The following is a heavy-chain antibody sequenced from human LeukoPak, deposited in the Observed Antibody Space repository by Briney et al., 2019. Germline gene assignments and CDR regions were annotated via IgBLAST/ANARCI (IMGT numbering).Heavy chain of an antibody. D-gene: IGHD5-12*01. Sequence: GGSLRLSCAASGFTFSTYWMSWVRQAPGKGLEWVSAISGRTGATYYADSEKGRFTISRDNSKRTLYLQMDSLRAEDTAVYYCAKCGNSGCHLIDYWGQGTLVTVYS. CDR1: GFTFSTYW. J-gene: IGHJ4*02. CDR2: ISGRTGAT. V-gene: IGHV3-23*01. CDR3: AKCGNSGCHLIDY.